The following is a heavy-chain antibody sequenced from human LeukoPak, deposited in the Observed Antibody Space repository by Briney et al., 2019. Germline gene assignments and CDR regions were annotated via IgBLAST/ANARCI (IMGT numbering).Heavy chain of an antibody. V-gene: IGHV3-48*04. D-gene: IGHD2-15*01. CDR1: GFSFSTFG. Sequence: GGSLRLSCTASGFSFSTFGMNWVRQAPGKGLGWISYISSSSSPIYYADSVKGRFTISRDNAKNSLYLQMNSLRGEDTAVYYCARYCSGGSCNVGYHYGMDVWGQGTTVTVSS. CDR3: ARYCSGGSCNVGYHYGMDV. CDR2: ISSSSSPI. J-gene: IGHJ6*02.